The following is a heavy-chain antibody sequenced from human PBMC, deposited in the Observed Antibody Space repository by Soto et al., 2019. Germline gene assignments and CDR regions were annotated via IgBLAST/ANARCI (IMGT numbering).Heavy chain of an antibody. CDR3: ARAGAVGVSTDS. CDR2: IYYSGST. V-gene: IGHV4-30-4*01. J-gene: IGHJ5*01. Sequence: SLTCPASGDSISRGDYYCSWIRHPPGKGLEWIGYIYYSGSTYYNPSLKSRVTISVDTSKNQFSLKLSSVTAADTAVYYCARAGAVGVSTDSRGQGT. D-gene: IGHD1-26*01. CDR1: GDSISRGDYY.